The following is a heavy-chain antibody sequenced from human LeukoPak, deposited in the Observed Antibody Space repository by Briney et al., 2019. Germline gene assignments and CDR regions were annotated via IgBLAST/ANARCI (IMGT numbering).Heavy chain of an antibody. CDR2: IYYSGST. Sequence: SETLSLTCTVSGGSISSYYWSWIRQPPGKGLKWIGYIYYSGSTNYNPSLKSRVTISVDTSKNQFSLKLSSVTAADTAVYYCARNRYDFWSGYLDYWGQGTLVTVSS. V-gene: IGHV4-59*12. D-gene: IGHD3-3*01. CDR1: GGSISSYY. J-gene: IGHJ4*02. CDR3: ARNRYDFWSGYLDY.